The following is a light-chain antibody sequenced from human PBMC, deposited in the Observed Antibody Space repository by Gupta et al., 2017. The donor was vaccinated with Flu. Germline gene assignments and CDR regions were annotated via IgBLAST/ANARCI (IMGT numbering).Light chain of an antibody. Sequence: EIVLTQSPATLSLSPGERATLSCRASQSVSSYLAWYQQKPGQAPRLLIYDASNRATGIPDRFSGSGSGTDFTLTNSRRENEDFAVYYRQQRSNLRIFGQGTKMEIK. CDR3: QQRSNLRI. CDR2: DAS. J-gene: IGKJ2*01. CDR1: QSVSSY. V-gene: IGKV3-11*01.